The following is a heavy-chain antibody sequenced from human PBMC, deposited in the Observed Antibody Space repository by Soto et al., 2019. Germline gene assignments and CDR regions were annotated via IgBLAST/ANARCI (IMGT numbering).Heavy chain of an antibody. CDR2: IRSKANSYAT. V-gene: IGHV3-73*01. J-gene: IGHJ4*02. CDR3: TRLGYDILTGYHPTFDY. D-gene: IGHD3-9*01. Sequence: GSLRLSCAASGFTFSGSAMHWVRQASGKGLEWVGRIRSKANSYATAYAASVKGRFTISRDDSKNTAYLQMNSLKTEDTAVYYCTRLGYDILTGYHPTFDYWGQGTLVTVSS. CDR1: GFTFSGSA.